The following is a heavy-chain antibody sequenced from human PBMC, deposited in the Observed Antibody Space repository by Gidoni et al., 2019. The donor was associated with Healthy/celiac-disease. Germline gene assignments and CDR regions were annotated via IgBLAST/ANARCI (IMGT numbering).Heavy chain of an antibody. J-gene: IGHJ6*02. Sequence: QVQLQQWGAGLLKPSETLSLTCAVYGGSFSGDYWSWISQPPGKGREWIGEINHSGSTNYNPSLKIRVPISAATSKHQFSLMLSSVTAADTAVYYCARRYGSGAYYYYYYGMAVWGQGTTVTVSS. V-gene: IGHV4-34*01. D-gene: IGHD3-10*01. CDR3: ARRYGSGAYYYYYYGMAV. CDR1: GGSFSGDY. CDR2: INHSGST.